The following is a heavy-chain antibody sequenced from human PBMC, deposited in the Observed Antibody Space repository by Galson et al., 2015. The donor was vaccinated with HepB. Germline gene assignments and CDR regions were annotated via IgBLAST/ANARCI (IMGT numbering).Heavy chain of an antibody. CDR2: ISGSGGST. Sequence: SLRLSCAASGFTFSSYAMSWVRQAPGKGLEWVSAISGSGGSTYYADSVKGRFTISRDNSKNTLYLQMNSLRAEDTAVYYCAKSQVGATPGPNVGDDPWGQGTLVTVSS. J-gene: IGHJ5*02. D-gene: IGHD1-26*01. CDR1: GFTFSSYA. CDR3: AKSQVGATPGPNVGDDP. V-gene: IGHV3-23*01.